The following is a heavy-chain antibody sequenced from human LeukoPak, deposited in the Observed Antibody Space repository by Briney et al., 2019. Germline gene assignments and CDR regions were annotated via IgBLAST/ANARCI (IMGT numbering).Heavy chain of an antibody. J-gene: IGHJ4*02. CDR2: ISQDGTET. CDR1: GFNFNNYW. V-gene: IGHV3-7*01. CDR3: VRLWELDY. Sequence: PGGSLRLSCAASGFNFNNYWMTWVRQPPRKGLEWVARISQDGTETSYADSVKGRFTLSKDNAEKSLYLQMNSLTTEDTAVYYCVRLWELDYWGQGTLATVS. D-gene: IGHD1-26*01.